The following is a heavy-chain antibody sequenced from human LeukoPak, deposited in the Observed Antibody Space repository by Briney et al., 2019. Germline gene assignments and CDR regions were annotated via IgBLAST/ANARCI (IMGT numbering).Heavy chain of an antibody. Sequence: SETLSLTCTVSGGSISSYYWSWIRQPPGKGLEWIGYFYYSGSTNYNPSLKSRVTISVDTSKNQFSLKLSSVTAADTAVYYCARHSLYYDSSGYRPPFDYWGQGTLVTVS. CDR3: ARHSLYYDSSGYRPPFDY. V-gene: IGHV4-59*01. J-gene: IGHJ4*02. D-gene: IGHD3-22*01. CDR2: FYYSGST. CDR1: GGSISSYY.